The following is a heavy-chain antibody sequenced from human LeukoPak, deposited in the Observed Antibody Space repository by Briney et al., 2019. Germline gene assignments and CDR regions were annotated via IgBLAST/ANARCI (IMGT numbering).Heavy chain of an antibody. D-gene: IGHD3-22*01. V-gene: IGHV4-59*01. CDR3: ARLFDYDSSGDPDTFNM. J-gene: IGHJ3*02. Sequence: SETLSLTCSVSGDFIRRDYWTWIRQSPGKGLEWIGFVSNSGRIRYNPSLQSRVTLSIDAPRSQLSLKLRSLSAADTAVYYCARLFDYDSSGDPDTFNMWGQGTKVTVSS. CDR1: GDFIRRDY. CDR2: VSNSGRI.